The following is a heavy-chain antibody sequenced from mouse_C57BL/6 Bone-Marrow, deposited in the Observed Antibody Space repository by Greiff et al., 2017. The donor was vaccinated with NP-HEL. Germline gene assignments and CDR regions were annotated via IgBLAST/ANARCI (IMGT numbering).Heavy chain of an antibody. Sequence: QVQLKQSGAELARPGASVKMSCKASGYTFTSYTMHWVKQRPGQGLEWIGYINPSSGYTKYNQKFKDKATLTADKSSSTAYMQLSSLTSEDSAVDYCARFGVRRVFYFDYGGQGTTLTVSS. V-gene: IGHV1-4*01. D-gene: IGHD2-14*01. CDR3: ARFGVRRVFYFDY. CDR1: GYTFTSYT. J-gene: IGHJ2*01. CDR2: INPSSGYT.